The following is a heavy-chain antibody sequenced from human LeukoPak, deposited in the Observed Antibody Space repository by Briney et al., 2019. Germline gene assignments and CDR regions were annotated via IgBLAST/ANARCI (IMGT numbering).Heavy chain of an antibody. V-gene: IGHV4-31*03. CDR3: ARDRGEMATTGYWFDP. J-gene: IGHJ5*02. CDR1: GGSISSGGYY. Sequence: SQTLSLTCTVSGGSISSGGYYWSWIRQHPGQGLEWIGYIYYSGSTYYNPSLKSRVTISVDTSKNQFSLKLSSVTAADTAVYYCARDRGEMATTGYWFDPWGQGTLVTVSS. D-gene: IGHD5-24*01. CDR2: IYYSGST.